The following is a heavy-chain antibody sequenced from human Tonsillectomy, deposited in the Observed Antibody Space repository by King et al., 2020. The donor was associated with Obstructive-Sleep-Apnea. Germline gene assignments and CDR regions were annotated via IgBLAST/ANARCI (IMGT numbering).Heavy chain of an antibody. J-gene: IGHJ4*02. CDR2: INPSGGST. D-gene: IGHD1-14*01. Sequence: QLVQSGAEVKKPGASVKVSCKASGYTFTSYYMHWVRQAPGQGLEWMGIINPSGGSTSYAQKFQGRVTMTRDTSTRTVYMELSSLRSEDTAVYYCATTADSAPDFDYWGQGTLVTVSS. V-gene: IGHV1-46*01. CDR1: GYTFTSYY. CDR3: ATTADSAPDFDY.